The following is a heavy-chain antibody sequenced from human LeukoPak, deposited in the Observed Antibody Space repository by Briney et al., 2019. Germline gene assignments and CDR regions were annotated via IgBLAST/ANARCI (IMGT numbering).Heavy chain of an antibody. CDR1: GFTFSSCN. CDR2: ISSSSSTI. Sequence: GGSLRLSCAASGFTFSSCNMNWVRQAPGKGLEWVSYISSSSSTIYYADSVKGRFTISRDNVKNSLYLQMNSLRAEDTAMYYCAAEWELLNWGQGTLVTVSS. D-gene: IGHD1-26*01. V-gene: IGHV3-48*01. CDR3: AAEWELLN. J-gene: IGHJ4*02.